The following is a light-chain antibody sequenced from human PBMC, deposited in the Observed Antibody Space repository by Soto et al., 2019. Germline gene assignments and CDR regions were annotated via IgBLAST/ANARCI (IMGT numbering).Light chain of an antibody. V-gene: IGKV1-5*03. J-gene: IGKJ1*01. Sequence: DIQMTQSPSTLSASVGDRVTITCRASQSISNWLAWYQQKPGKAPKLLIYKASSLESGVPSRFSGCGSGTEFTLTISSLQPEDFATYYCQQYQSFWTFGQGTKVEIK. CDR2: KAS. CDR1: QSISNW. CDR3: QQYQSFWT.